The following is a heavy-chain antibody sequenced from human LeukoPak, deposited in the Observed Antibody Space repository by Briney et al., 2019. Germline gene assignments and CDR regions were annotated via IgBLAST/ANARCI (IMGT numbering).Heavy chain of an antibody. CDR3: ARHSSGYFKYYFDY. CDR1: GFTVSSNC. D-gene: IGHD3-22*01. CDR2: IYSGGST. Sequence: PGGSLRLSCAASGFTVSSNCMSWVRQAPGKGLEWVSVIYSGGSTYYADSVKGRFTISRDNSKNTLYLQMNSLRAEDTAVYYCARHSSGYFKYYFDYWGQGTLVTVSS. J-gene: IGHJ4*02. V-gene: IGHV3-53*01.